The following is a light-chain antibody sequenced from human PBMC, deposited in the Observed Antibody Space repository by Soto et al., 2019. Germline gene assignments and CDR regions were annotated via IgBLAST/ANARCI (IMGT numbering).Light chain of an antibody. CDR1: QTVLTK. V-gene: IGKV3-15*01. Sequence: EVVMTQSPAALSVSPGERATLSCRASQTVLTKLAWYQQKPGQAPRLLIYDASTRATGVPARFSGSGSGTEFTLTISSLQSEDFAVYYCQQYHFWLGWTFGRGTKVEIK. J-gene: IGKJ1*01. CDR3: QQYHFWLGWT. CDR2: DAS.